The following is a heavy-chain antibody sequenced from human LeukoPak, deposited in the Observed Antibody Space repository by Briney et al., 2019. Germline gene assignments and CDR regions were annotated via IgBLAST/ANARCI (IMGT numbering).Heavy chain of an antibody. CDR1: GFNLSRNG. CDR2: IRYDGTKN. Sequence: GGSQRLSWAASGFNLSRNGMHWVRLARGKGLEWVAFIRYDGTKNFYGYTVRGRFTISRDNSKNTVYLQMNSLRDDDTAVYYCARDFDDVNGDYYYIPDYWGQGILVTVSS. V-gene: IGHV3-30*02. J-gene: IGHJ4*02. CDR3: ARDFDDVNGDYYYIPDY. D-gene: IGHD3-10*01.